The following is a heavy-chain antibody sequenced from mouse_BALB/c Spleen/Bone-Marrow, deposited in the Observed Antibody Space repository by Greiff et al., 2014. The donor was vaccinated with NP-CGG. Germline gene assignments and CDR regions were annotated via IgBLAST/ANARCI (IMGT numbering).Heavy chain of an antibody. V-gene: IGHV1-14*01. D-gene: IGHD2-1*01. CDR1: GYTFTSYV. Sequence: VQLKQSGPELVKPGASVKMSCKASGYTFTSYVVHWGKQQPGQGLDWIGYVNPYNDDTKYNEKFKGKATLTSDKSSITAYMELSSLTSEDSAVYYCARGNYYVFSYWGQGTLVTVSA. J-gene: IGHJ3*01. CDR3: ARGNYYVFSY. CDR2: VNPYNDDT.